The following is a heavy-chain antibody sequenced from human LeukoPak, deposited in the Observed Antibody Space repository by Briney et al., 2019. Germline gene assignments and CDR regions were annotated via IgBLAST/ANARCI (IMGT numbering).Heavy chain of an antibody. D-gene: IGHD3-9*01. CDR1: GGSVSSGSYY. J-gene: IGHJ4*02. V-gene: IGHV4-39*01. CDR3: ASYPMRRFYDILTGYPGGGDY. Sequence: SETLSLTCTVSGGSVSSGSYYWGWIRQPPGKGLEWIGSIYYSGSTYYNPSLKSRVTISVDTSKNQFSLKLSSVTAADTAVYYCASYPMRRFYDILTGYPGGGDYWGQGTLVTVPS. CDR2: IYYSGST.